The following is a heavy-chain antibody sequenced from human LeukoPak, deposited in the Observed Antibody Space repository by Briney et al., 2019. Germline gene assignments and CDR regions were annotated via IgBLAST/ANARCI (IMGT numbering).Heavy chain of an antibody. Sequence: GASVKVSCKASGYTFTSYYMHWVRQAPGQGLEWMGIINPSGGSTSYAQKFQGRVTMTRDTSTSTVYMELSSLRSEDTAVYYCTCHSGYDPDYYYYYMDVWGKGTTVTVSS. CDR3: TCHSGYDPDYYYYYMDV. D-gene: IGHD5-12*01. CDR2: INPSGGST. J-gene: IGHJ6*03. CDR1: GYTFTSYY. V-gene: IGHV1-46*03.